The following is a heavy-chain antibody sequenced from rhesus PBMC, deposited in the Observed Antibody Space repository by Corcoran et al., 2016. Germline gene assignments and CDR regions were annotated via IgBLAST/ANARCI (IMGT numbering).Heavy chain of an antibody. CDR3: ARGVWGSSYFDY. Sequence: QVTLKESGPALVKPTQTLTLTCTFSGFSLTTSGMGVGWIRQPPGKALEWLALIYWDYDKRYSTSLKRRLSISKDTSKNQVVLTMTNMDPVDTATYYCARGVWGSSYFDYWGQGVLVTVSS. CDR1: GFSLTTSGMG. V-gene: IGHV2-174*01. J-gene: IGHJ4*01. CDR2: IYWDYDK. D-gene: IGHD3-34*01.